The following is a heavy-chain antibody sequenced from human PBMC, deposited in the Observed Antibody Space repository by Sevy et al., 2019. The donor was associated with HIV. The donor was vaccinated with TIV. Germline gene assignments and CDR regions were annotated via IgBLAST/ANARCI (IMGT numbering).Heavy chain of an antibody. CDR1: GASISSSGYY. CDR3: AGPILTYRSGWSYYDH. CDR2: IRYSGST. D-gene: IGHD6-19*01. J-gene: IGHJ4*02. Sequence: SETLSLTCTVSGASISSSGYYWGWIRQPPGKGLEWIASIRYSGSTYYNPSPRSRVTISADASKNQCSLKLRSLAAADTAVYYCAGPILTYRSGWSYYDHWGQGTGVTVSS. V-gene: IGHV4-39*01.